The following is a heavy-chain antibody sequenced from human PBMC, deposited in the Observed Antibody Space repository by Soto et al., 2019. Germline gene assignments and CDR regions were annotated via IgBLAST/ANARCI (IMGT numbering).Heavy chain of an antibody. CDR3: ARRQWSQRPRAADAFDI. CDR2: IYPGHSNV. V-gene: IGHV5-51*01. Sequence: PGESLKISCQGSGYVFTTYWIGWVRQMPGKGLEWVGVIYPGHSNVKYSPSFQGQVTISADTSINTAYLQWSSLKASDTAMYYCARRQWSQRPRAADAFDIWGQGTMVTVSS. CDR1: GYVFTTYW. J-gene: IGHJ3*02. D-gene: IGHD6-25*01.